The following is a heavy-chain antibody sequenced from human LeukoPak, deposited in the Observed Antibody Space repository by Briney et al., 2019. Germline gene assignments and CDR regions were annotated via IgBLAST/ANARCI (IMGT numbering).Heavy chain of an antibody. J-gene: IGHJ4*02. D-gene: IGHD1-26*01. CDR2: IIPIFGTA. CDR1: GGTFSSYA. V-gene: IGHV1-69*13. CDR3: ARDSRVGATEF. Sequence: GASVNVSCKASGGTFSSYAISWVRQAPGQGREWMGGIIPIFGTANYAQKFQGRVTITADESTSTAYMELSSLRSEDTAVYYCARDSRVGATEFWGQGTLVTVSS.